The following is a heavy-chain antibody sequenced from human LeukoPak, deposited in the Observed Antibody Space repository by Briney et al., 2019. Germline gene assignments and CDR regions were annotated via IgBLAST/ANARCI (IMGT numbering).Heavy chain of an antibody. CDR2: ISSSNNYI. V-gene: IGHV3-21*01. J-gene: IGHJ4*02. CDR3: ARRSPNYYFDY. CDR1: GFTFSNYN. Sequence: GGSLRLSCAASGFTFSNYNMNWVRKAPGKGLEWVSSISSSNNYIYYADSVKGRFTISRDNAKNSLYLQMNSLRAEDTAVYYCARRSPNYYFDYWGQGTPVTVSS.